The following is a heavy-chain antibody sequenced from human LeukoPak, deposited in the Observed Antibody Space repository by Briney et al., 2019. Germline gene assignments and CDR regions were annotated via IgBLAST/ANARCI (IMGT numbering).Heavy chain of an antibody. CDR1: GGSISSSRDY. D-gene: IGHD1-1*01. CDR3: ARRAYSAAYWKHFDY. CDR2: LYYHENT. J-gene: IGHJ4*02. V-gene: IGHV4-39*01. Sequence: SETLSLTCTVSGGSISSSRDYWGWIRQSPGKGLEWVGSLYYHENTYYNSSLKSRVTISVDTSKNQFSLKLNSVTAADTAVYFCARRAYSAAYWKHFDYWGQGTLVTVSS.